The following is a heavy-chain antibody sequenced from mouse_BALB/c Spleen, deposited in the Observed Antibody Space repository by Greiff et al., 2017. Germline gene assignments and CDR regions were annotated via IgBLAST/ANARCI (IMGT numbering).Heavy chain of an antibody. CDR3: TRDGGRSYFDY. CDR1: GFTFSSYT. Sequence: DVQLVESGGGLVKPGGSLKLSCAASGFTFSSYTMSWVRQTPEKRLEWVATISSGGSYTYYPDSVKGRFTISRDNAKNTLYLQMSSLKSEDTAMYYCTRDGGRSYFDYWGQGTTLTVSS. V-gene: IGHV5-6-4*01. J-gene: IGHJ2*01. CDR2: ISSGGSYT.